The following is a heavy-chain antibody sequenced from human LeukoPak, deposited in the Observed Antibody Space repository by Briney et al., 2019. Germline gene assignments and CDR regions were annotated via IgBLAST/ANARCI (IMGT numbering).Heavy chain of an antibody. CDR2: IKQDGSEK. D-gene: IGHD2-15*01. CDR3: ASNWYVVAATGGGY. V-gene: IGHV3-7*01. CDR1: GFTFSSYW. J-gene: IGHJ4*02. Sequence: GRSLRLSCAASGFTFSSYWMSWVRQAPGKGLEWVANIKQDGSEKYYVDSVKGRFTISRDNAKNSLYLRMNSLRAEDTAVYYCASNWYVVAATGGGYWGQGTLVTVSS.